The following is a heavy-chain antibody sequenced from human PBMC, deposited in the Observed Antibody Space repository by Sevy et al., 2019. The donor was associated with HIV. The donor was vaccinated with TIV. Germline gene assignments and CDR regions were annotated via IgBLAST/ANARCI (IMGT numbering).Heavy chain of an antibody. J-gene: IGHJ5*02. CDR2: IYHSGST. CDR3: ARVSWYSSGWLWFDN. CDR1: GGSISSSSYY. Sequence: SETLSLTCTVSGGSISSSSYYWGWIRQPPGKGLEWIGTIYHSGSTYYNPSLKSRVTTSVDTSKDQFSLKFTSVTAADTSLYYCARVSWYSSGWLWFDNWGQGTLVTVSS. D-gene: IGHD6-25*01. V-gene: IGHV4-39*01.